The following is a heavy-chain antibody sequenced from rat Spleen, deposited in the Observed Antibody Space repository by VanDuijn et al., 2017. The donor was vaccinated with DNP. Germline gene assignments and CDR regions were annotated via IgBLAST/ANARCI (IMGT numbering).Heavy chain of an antibody. J-gene: IGHJ1*01. CDR3: VRPDYYFGSYPFF. CDR2: ITSSGGST. D-gene: IGHD1-12*02. Sequence: EVQLVESGGDLVQPGRSLKLSCVASGFTFNNYWMTWIRQVPGKGLEWVASITSSGGSTYYPASVKGRFTISRDNAKSTLYLQMNSLRSEDMATYYCVRPDYYFGSYPFFWGPGTMVTVSS. CDR1: GFTFNNYW. V-gene: IGHV5-31*01.